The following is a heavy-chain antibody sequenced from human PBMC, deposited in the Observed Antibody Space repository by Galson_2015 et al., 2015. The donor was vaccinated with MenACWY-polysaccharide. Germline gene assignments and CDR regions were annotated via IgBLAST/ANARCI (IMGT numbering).Heavy chain of an antibody. D-gene: IGHD3-9*01. Sequence: ETLSLTCTVSGGSISSSSYYWGWIRQPPGKGLEWIGSIYYSGSTYYNPSLKSRVTISVDTSKNQFSLKLSSVTAADTAVYYCARRVKYYDILSINYYFDYWGQGTLVTVSS. J-gene: IGHJ4*02. V-gene: IGHV4-39*01. CDR1: GGSISSSSYY. CDR3: ARRVKYYDILSINYYFDY. CDR2: IYYSGST.